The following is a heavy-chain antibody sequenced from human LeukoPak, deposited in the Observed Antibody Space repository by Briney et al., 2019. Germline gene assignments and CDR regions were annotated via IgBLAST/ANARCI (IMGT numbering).Heavy chain of an antibody. D-gene: IGHD1-1*01. J-gene: IGHJ4*02. Sequence: VASVKVSCKASGYTFTGYYMHWVRQAPGQGLEWMGWINPNSGGTNYAQKFQGRVTMTRDTSISTAYMELSRLRSDDTAVYYCARGTRGSDSSFDFWGQGTLVTVSS. CDR3: ARGTRGSDSSFDF. CDR1: GYTFTGYY. CDR2: INPNSGGT. V-gene: IGHV1-2*02.